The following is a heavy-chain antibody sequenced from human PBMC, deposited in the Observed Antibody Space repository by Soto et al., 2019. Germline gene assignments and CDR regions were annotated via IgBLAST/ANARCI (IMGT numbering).Heavy chain of an antibody. V-gene: IGHV1-69*13. D-gene: IGHD2-15*01. CDR2: IIPIFGTA. CDR1: GGTFSSYA. J-gene: IGHJ4*02. CDR3: ARSPPDCSGGSCHDDY. Sequence: VASVKVSCKASGGTFSSYAISWVRQAPGQGLEWMGGIIPIFGTANYAQKFQGRVTITADESTSTAYMELSSLRSEDTAVYYCARSPPDCSGGSCHDDYWGQGTLVTVSS.